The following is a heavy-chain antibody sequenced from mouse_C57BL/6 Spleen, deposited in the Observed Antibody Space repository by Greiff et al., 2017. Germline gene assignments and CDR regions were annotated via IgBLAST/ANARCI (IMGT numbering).Heavy chain of an antibody. V-gene: IGHV5-6*01. CDR3: ARPISSRQLGPRFDY. CDR2: ISSGGSYT. Sequence: EVHLVESGGDLVKPGGSLKLSCAASGFTFSSYGMSWVRQTPDKRLEWVATISSGGSYTYYPDSVKGRFTISRDNAKNTLYLQMSSLKSEDTAMYYCARPISSRQLGPRFDYWGQGTTLTVSS. CDR1: GFTFSSYG. J-gene: IGHJ2*01. D-gene: IGHD3-2*01.